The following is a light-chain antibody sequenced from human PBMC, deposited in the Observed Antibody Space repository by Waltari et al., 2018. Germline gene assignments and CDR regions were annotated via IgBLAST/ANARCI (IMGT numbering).Light chain of an antibody. V-gene: IGLV2-14*03. CDR3: SSYTTSYTWV. Sequence: QSALTQPASVSGSPGQSIAISCTGTRSDVGGYNYVSWYQQHPGKAPKLILYYGNERPSGVSDRFSASKSGNTAYLTISGLQAGDEADYYCSSYTTSYTWVFGGGTKLTVL. CDR2: YGN. J-gene: IGLJ3*02. CDR1: RSDVGGYNY.